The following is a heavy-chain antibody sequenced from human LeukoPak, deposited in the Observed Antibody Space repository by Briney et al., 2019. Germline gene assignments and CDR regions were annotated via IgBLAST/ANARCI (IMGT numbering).Heavy chain of an antibody. CDR2: LSGSGGST. D-gene: IGHD6-6*01. CDR1: GFTFSSYA. V-gene: IGHV3-23*01. J-gene: IGHJ4*02. CDR3: AKDGGSSSKDY. Sequence: QSGGSLRLSCAASGFTFSSYAMSWVRQAPGKGLEWVSGLSGSGGSTYYADSVKGRFTISRDNSKNTLYLQMNSLRAEDTAVYYCAKDGGSSSKDYWGQGTLVTVSS.